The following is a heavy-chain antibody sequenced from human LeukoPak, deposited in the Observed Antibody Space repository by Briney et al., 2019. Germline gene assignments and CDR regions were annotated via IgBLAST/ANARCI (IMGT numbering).Heavy chain of an antibody. V-gene: IGHV3-53*04. Sequence: GGSLRLSCAASGFTVSSNYMSWVRQAPGKGLEWVSVIYSGGSTYYADSVKGRFTISRHNSKNTLYLQMNSLRAEDTAVYYCAGGYCSGGSCYSVPYYYYGMDVWGKGTTVTVSS. CDR3: AGGYCSGGSCYSVPYYYYGMDV. CDR1: GFTVSSNY. D-gene: IGHD2-15*01. CDR2: IYSGGST. J-gene: IGHJ6*04.